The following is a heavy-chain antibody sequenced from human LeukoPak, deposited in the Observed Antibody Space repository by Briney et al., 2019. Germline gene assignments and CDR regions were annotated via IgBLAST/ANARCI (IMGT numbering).Heavy chain of an antibody. CDR1: GFSFSDYY. CDR3: ARDEPTEGSYGPFVY. J-gene: IGHJ4*02. Sequence: GGSLRLSCTASGFSFSDYYMSWSRRSPGKGREWVSYISGSSSYTDSADPAKGRFPISRDNAKNSLYLQMNSLRAEDTAVCFCARDEPTEGSYGPFVYWGQGTLVTVSS. D-gene: IGHD4-17*01. V-gene: IGHV3-11*06. CDR2: ISGSSSYT.